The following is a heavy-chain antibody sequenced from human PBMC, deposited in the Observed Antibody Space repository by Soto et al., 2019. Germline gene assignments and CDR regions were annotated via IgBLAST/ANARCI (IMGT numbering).Heavy chain of an antibody. CDR2: ISRRSTNK. CDR1: GFTFSSYT. J-gene: IGHJ4*02. V-gene: IGHV3-21*02. Sequence: EVQLVESGGGLVKPCGSLRLSCEDSGFTFSSYTMNWVRWAPGNGLEWVSSISRRSTNKHYADSVRGRFTISRDNAKRSLSLQMNSLRAEDTAAYYCAMMSLYYFEYWGQGTLVTVSS. CDR3: AMMSLYYFEY.